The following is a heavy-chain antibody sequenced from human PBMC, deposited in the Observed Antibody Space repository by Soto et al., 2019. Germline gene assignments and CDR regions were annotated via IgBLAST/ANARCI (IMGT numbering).Heavy chain of an antibody. J-gene: IGHJ4*02. CDR3: ARDGNFAFRGYSFAFDF. V-gene: IGHV1-2*06. CDR1: GYRFTAYY. Sequence: QVQLVQSGAEVKKPGASVRVSCEASGYRFTAYYIHWVRQAPGQGLEWMGRMNLDTGGTTYAQKVQGRVTMTRDTSINTAYMEVSSLKSDDTAIYYCARDGNFAFRGYSFAFDFWGQGTLVTVSS. CDR2: MNLDTGGT. D-gene: IGHD5-18*01.